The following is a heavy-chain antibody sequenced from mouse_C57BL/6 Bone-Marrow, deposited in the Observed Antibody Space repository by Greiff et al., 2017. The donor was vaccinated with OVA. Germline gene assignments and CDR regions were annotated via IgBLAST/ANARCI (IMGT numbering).Heavy chain of an antibody. CDR1: GYTFTSYW. D-gene: IGHD1-2*01. CDR3: ARERQFDYYGLFDD. V-gene: IGHV1-7*01. CDR2: INPSSGYT. J-gene: IGHJ1*03. Sequence: VQLQQSGADLAKPGASVKLSCKASGYTFTSYWMHWVKQRPGQGLEWIGYINPSSGYTKYNQKFKDKATLTADKSSSTAYMQLHSHTYEDSAVYYCARERQFDYYGLFDDWGTGTTVTVSA.